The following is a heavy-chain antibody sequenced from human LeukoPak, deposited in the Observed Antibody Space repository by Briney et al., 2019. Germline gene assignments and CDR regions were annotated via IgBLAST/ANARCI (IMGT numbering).Heavy chain of an antibody. CDR3: VRDRGLGRGFDP. CDR1: GGSISSYY. V-gene: IGHV4-59*12. D-gene: IGHD3-16*01. CDR2: IYYSGST. J-gene: IGHJ5*02. Sequence: PSETLSLTCTVPGGSISSYYWSWIRQPPGKGLEWIGYIYYSGSTNYSPSLKSRVIMSFDPSKNQFSLKLNSVTAADTAFYYCVRDRGLGRGFDPWGQGTMVTVSS.